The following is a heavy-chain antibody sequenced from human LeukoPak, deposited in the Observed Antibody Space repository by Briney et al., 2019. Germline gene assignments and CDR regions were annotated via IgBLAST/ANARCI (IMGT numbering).Heavy chain of an antibody. J-gene: IGHJ4*02. D-gene: IGHD6-19*01. Sequence: SQTLSLTCAISGDSVSSKSAAWNWIRQSPSRGLEWLVRTFYRSKWSNEYSASVRSRIIINPDTSRNQFSLHLSSVTPEDTAVYFCARGVGKLAGTYYFDDWGQGTLVTVSS. CDR2: TFYRSKWSN. V-gene: IGHV6-1*01. CDR3: ARGVGKLAGTYYFDD. CDR1: GDSVSSKSAA.